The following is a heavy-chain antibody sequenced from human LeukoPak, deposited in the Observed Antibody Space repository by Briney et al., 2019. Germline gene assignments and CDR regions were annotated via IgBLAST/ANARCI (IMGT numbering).Heavy chain of an antibody. J-gene: IGHJ5*02. CDR1: GYSIISGYS. V-gene: IGHV4-38-2*02. CDR2: FHYSGST. CDR3: ARAYCSSTSCYTEGWFDP. D-gene: IGHD2-2*02. Sequence: SETLSLTCTVSGYSIISGYSWEWIRQPPGKGLEWIGSFHYSGSTYYNPSHMSRVTISGDTSKNQFSLRLSSVTAADTAVYYCARAYCSSTSCYTEGWFDPWGQGTLVTVSS.